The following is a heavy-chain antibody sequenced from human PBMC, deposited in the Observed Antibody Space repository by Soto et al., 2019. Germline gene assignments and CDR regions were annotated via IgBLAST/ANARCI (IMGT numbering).Heavy chain of an antibody. J-gene: IGHJ6*02. CDR3: ARVPYYYGSGHMPRDYYVMDV. CDR1: GYTFTGYY. D-gene: IGHD3-10*01. Sequence: ASVKVSCKASGYTFTGYYMHWVRQAPGQGLEWMGWINPNSGGTNYAQKFQGWVTMTRDTSISTAYMELSRLRSDDTAVYYCARVPYYYGSGHMPRDYYVMDVCGQGTTVTVSS. V-gene: IGHV1-2*04. CDR2: INPNSGGT.